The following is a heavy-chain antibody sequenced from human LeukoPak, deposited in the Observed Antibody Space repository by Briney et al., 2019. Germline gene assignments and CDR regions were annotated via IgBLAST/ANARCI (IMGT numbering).Heavy chain of an antibody. J-gene: IGHJ4*02. CDR3: ARDRSKVDTATINY. D-gene: IGHD5-18*01. CDR2: ISYDGSNK. Sequence: GGSLRLSCAASRFTFSSYAMHWVRQAPGKGLEWVAVISYDGSNKYYADSVKGRFTISRDNSKNTLYLQMNSLRAEDTAVYYCARDRSKVDTATINYWGQGTLVTVSS. V-gene: IGHV3-30-3*01. CDR1: RFTFSSYA.